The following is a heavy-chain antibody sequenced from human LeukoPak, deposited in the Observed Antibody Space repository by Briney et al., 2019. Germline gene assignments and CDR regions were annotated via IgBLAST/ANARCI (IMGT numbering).Heavy chain of an antibody. CDR1: GFSFSTYA. Sequence: GGSLRLSCAASGFSFSTYAMSWVRQAPGQGLEWVSAISGSGKTYYPDSVKGRFTISRGNSKNTLFLQMNGLRAEDTAVYYCAKERDAKGYFDYWGQGALVTVSS. V-gene: IGHV3-23*01. CDR2: ISGSGKT. CDR3: AKERDAKGYFDY. J-gene: IGHJ4*02.